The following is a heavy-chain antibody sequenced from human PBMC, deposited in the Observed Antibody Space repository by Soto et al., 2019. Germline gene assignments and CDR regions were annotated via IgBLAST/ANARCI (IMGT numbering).Heavy chain of an antibody. D-gene: IGHD1-26*01. Sequence: VHLQQWGAGLLKPSETLSLTCAVYGGSFIGYYWSWIRQPPGKGLKWIGEINHGGSTNCNPSLKSRVTISVDTSKNQFSLKLSSVTAADTAVYYCARGLVGATYYYYGMDVWGQGTTVTVSS. CDR2: INHGGST. V-gene: IGHV4-34*01. CDR1: GGSFIGYY. CDR3: ARGLVGATYYYYGMDV. J-gene: IGHJ6*02.